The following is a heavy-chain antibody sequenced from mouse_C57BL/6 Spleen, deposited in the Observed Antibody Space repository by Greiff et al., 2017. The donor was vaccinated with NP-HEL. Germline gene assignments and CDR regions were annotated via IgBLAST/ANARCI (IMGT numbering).Heavy chain of an antibody. CDR3: ARERGTYYSNYYYAMDY. Sequence: LQPGAELVKPGASVKMSCKASGYTFTSYWITWVKQRPGQGLEWIGDIYPGSGSTNYNGKFKSKAKLTGDTSSSTAYMQRSSLTSEDSAVYYCARERGTYYSNYYYAMDYWGQGTSVTVSS. CDR1: GYTFTSYW. D-gene: IGHD2-5*01. J-gene: IGHJ4*01. V-gene: IGHV1-55*01. CDR2: IYPGSGST.